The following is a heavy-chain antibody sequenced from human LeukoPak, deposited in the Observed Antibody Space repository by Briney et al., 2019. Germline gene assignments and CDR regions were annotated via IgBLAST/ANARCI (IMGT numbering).Heavy chain of an antibody. CDR3: ARDIAWGTANLYMDV. CDR1: GFTFSSYA. Sequence: GGSLRLSCAASGFTFSSYAMHWVRQAPGKGLEYVSAISSNGGSTYYANSVKGRFTISRDNSKNTLYLQMNSLRAEDTAVYYCARDIAWGTANLYMDVWGKGTTVTVSS. D-gene: IGHD5-18*01. CDR2: ISSNGGST. V-gene: IGHV3-64*01. J-gene: IGHJ6*03.